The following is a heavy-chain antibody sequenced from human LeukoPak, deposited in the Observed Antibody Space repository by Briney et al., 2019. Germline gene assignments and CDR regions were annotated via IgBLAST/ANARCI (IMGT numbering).Heavy chain of an antibody. CDR2: TRNKANSYIT. CDR3: ASIRGTFGY. J-gene: IGHJ4*02. Sequence: GGSLRLSCAASGFTFSDHFLDWVRQAPGKGLEWVGRTRNKANSYITEYAASVKGRFTITRDDSKNSLYLQMSSLKTDDTAMYYCASIRGTFGYWGQGTLVTVSS. CDR1: GFTFSDHF. D-gene: IGHD1-26*01. V-gene: IGHV3-72*01.